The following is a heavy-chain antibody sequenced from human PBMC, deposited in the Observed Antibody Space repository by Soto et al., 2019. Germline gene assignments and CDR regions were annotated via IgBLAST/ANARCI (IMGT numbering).Heavy chain of an antibody. CDR3: ARGGGHFGS. CDR2: IKLDGSEK. Sequence: EVQLVESGGGLVQPGGSLRLSCAASGFTFSNYWMSWVRQAPGKGLEWVANIKLDGSEKYYVDSGKGRFTSSRGNAKNSLYLQMNGLRAEDTAVYFCARGGGHFGSWGQGTLVAVSS. V-gene: IGHV3-7*01. CDR1: GFTFSNYW. D-gene: IGHD3-10*01. J-gene: IGHJ4*02.